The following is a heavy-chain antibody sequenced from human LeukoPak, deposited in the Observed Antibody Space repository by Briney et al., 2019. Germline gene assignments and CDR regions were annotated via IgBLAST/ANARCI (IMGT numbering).Heavy chain of an antibody. Sequence: GGSLRLSCAASGFTFSLSWTHWVRQAPGKGLEWVSSINYDARSRTYADSVKGRVTISRDNAENTLFLQMNSLRVEDSAIYSCVRGAGPGTPFDWGQGILVTVSS. CDR3: VRGAGPGTPFD. CDR1: GFTFSLSW. CDR2: INYDARSR. D-gene: IGHD1-1*01. V-gene: IGHV3-74*01. J-gene: IGHJ1*01.